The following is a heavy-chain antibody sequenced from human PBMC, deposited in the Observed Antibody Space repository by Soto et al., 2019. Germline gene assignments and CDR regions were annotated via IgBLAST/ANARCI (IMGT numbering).Heavy chain of an antibody. V-gene: IGHV3-21*01. D-gene: IGHD2-15*01. CDR2: ISSSSTYI. Sequence: ETLSLTCAVYGGSFSGYYWSWIRQPPGKGLEWVSSISSSSTYIYYTDSVKGRFTISRDNAKDSLYLQMNSLRAEDTAVYYCARGQWGGSGGICYVSDAFDIWGQGTMVTVSS. J-gene: IGHJ3*02. CDR3: ARGQWGGSGGICYVSDAFDI. CDR1: GGSFSGYY.